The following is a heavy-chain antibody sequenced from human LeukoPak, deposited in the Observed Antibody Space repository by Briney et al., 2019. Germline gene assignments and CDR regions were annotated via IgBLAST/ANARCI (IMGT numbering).Heavy chain of an antibody. Sequence: ASVKVSCKASGYTFTSYGISWVRQAPGQGLEWMGWISAYNGNTNYAQKFQGRVTMTTDTSTSIAYMELRSLRSDDTAMYYCAREDCSSSSCYLGDHWGQGTLLTVSS. CDR1: GYTFTSYG. J-gene: IGHJ5*02. V-gene: IGHV1-18*01. CDR3: AREDCSSSSCYLGDH. CDR2: ISAYNGNT. D-gene: IGHD2-2*01.